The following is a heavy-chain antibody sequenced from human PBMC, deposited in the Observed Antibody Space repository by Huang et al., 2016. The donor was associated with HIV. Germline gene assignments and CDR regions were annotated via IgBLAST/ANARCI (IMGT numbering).Heavy chain of an antibody. CDR1: SSSVIYNY. CDR2: IYYSGST. J-gene: IGHJ2*01. V-gene: IGHV4-59*02. D-gene: IGHD5-18*01. CDR3: ARGGYTYGCYWYFDL. Sequence: QVQLQESGPGLVKPSENLSLTCSVSSSSVIYNYWSWIRQPTGNGLEWIGRIYYSGSTNYNSSLESRVTMLFDTPENQLSLKCSSVTAADTAMYYCARGGYTYGCYWYFDLWGRGTLVTVSS.